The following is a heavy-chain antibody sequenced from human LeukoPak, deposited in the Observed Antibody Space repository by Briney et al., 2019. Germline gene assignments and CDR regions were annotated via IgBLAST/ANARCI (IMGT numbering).Heavy chain of an antibody. Sequence: GASVKVSRRASGSTFSGYYMHWVRQAPGQGLEWMRWIDPNTGGTNYAQNFQGRVTMTTDTSISTVYMQLSSLRSDDTAVFYCAAVYSGTKHDAFDIWGQGTMVTVSS. J-gene: IGHJ3*02. CDR1: GSTFSGYY. CDR3: AAVYSGTKHDAFDI. CDR2: IDPNTGGT. V-gene: IGHV1-2*02. D-gene: IGHD1-26*01.